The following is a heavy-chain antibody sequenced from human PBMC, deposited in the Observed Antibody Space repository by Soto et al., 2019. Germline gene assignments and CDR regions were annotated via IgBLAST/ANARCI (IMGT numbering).Heavy chain of an antibody. V-gene: IGHV1-8*01. CDR3: AKVRWFGELSPFDY. CDR2: MNPNSGNT. D-gene: IGHD3-10*01. CDR1: GYTFTSYD. J-gene: IGHJ4*02. Sequence: ASVKVSCKASGYTFTSYDINWVRQATGQGLEWMGWMNPNSGNTGYAQKFQGRVTMTRNTSISTAYMELSSLRSEDTAVYYCAKVRWFGELSPFDYWGQGTLVTRLL.